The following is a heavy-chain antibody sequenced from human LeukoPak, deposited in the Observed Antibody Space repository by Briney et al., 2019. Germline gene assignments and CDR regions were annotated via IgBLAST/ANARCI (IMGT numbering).Heavy chain of an antibody. D-gene: IGHD6-19*01. CDR3: AREYTLYRSGWFLDY. CDR1: GDSSSNSIYY. CDR2: IDYSGST. V-gene: IGHV4-39*07. Sequence: SETLSLTCTVSGDSSSNSIYYWGWIRQPPGKGREWIGTIDYSGSTYYNPSLKSRATISIDTSKNQFSLKLSSVTAADTAVYYCAREYTLYRSGWFLDYWGQGTVVTVSS. J-gene: IGHJ4*02.